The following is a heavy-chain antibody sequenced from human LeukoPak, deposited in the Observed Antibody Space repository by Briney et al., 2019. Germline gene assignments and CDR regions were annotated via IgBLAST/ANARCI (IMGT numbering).Heavy chain of an antibody. CDR1: GFTFSSYA. CDR2: ISGSSGYI. V-gene: IGHV3-21*01. D-gene: IGHD1-14*01. Sequence: PGGSLTLSCAASGFTFSSYAMSWVRQAPGKGLEWVSSISGSSGYIYYPDSLKGRFTISRDKAKNSLSLEMNSMRAEDTAVYYCARDPGDNLYDAVDIWGEGTMVTVSS. J-gene: IGHJ3*02. CDR3: ARDPGDNLYDAVDI.